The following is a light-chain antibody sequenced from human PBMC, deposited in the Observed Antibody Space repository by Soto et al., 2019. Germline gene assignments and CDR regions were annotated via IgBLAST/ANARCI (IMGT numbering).Light chain of an antibody. CDR3: MQGAHWPRT. CDR2: KVS. CDR1: QSLVFSDGNTY. V-gene: IGKV2-30*01. J-gene: IGKJ5*01. Sequence: DVVMTQSPLSLPVTLGQPASISCRSSQSLVFSDGNTYLSWFQQRPGQSPRRLVYKVSNRGSGVPDRISGSGSGTDFTLKISRVEAEDVGVYYCMQGAHWPRTFGQGTRLEIK.